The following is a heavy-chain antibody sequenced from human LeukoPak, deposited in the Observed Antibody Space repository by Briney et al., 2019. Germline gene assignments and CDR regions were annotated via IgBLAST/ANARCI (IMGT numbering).Heavy chain of an antibody. CDR3: ASEVCSGGSCYPDYFDY. V-gene: IGHV3-11*01. Sequence: PGGSLRLSCAASGFTFSDYYMSWIRQAPGKGLEWVSYISSSGNTIYYADSVKGRFTISRDNAKNSLYLQMNSLRAEDTAVYYCASEVCSGGSCYPDYFDYWGQGTLVTVSS. CDR2: ISSSGNTI. J-gene: IGHJ4*02. D-gene: IGHD2-15*01. CDR1: GFTFSDYY.